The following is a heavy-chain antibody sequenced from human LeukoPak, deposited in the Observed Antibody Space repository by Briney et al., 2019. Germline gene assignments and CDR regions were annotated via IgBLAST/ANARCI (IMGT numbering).Heavy chain of an antibody. J-gene: IGHJ5*02. Sequence: SESLSLTCTVSGGSISTYYWSWIRQPPGKGLEWIGYIHYSGSTNNNPSLKSRVTISLDTSKNQFSLQLSSVTAADTAVYYCARETVGSTGAFDPWGQGTLVTVSS. CDR3: ARETVGSTGAFDP. D-gene: IGHD4-23*01. CDR2: IHYSGST. V-gene: IGHV4-59*01. CDR1: GGSISTYY.